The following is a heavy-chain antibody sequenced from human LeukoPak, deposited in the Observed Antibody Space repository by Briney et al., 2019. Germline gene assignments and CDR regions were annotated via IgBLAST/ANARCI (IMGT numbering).Heavy chain of an antibody. V-gene: IGHV1-18*01. J-gene: IGHJ4*02. D-gene: IGHD6-19*01. Sequence: ASVKVSCKASGYTFTSYGISWVRQAPGQGLEWMGWISAYNGNTNYAQKLQGRVTMTTDTSTSTAYMELRSLRSDDTAVYYCARVDLAYSSGWYGFDYWGQGTLVTVSS. CDR2: ISAYNGNT. CDR1: GYTFTSYG. CDR3: ARVDLAYSSGWYGFDY.